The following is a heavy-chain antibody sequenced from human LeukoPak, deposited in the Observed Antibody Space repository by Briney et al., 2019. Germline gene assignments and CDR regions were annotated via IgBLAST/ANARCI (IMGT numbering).Heavy chain of an antibody. V-gene: IGHV1-8*01. Sequence: ASVKVSCKASGYTFTSYDINWVRQAPGQGLEWMGWMNPNSGNTGYAQKFQGRVTMTRNTSISTAYMELSSLRSEDTAVYYCARGRLYYYGSGSYLVYWGQGTLVTVSS. J-gene: IGHJ4*02. CDR2: MNPNSGNT. CDR1: GYTFTSYD. D-gene: IGHD3-10*01. CDR3: ARGRLYYYGSGSYLVY.